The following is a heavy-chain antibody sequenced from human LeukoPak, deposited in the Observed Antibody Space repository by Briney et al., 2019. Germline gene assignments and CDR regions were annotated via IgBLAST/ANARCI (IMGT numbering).Heavy chain of an antibody. Sequence: GGSLRLSCAASEFSVSNNYMTWVRQAPGKGLEWVSTIYSTGDTSYADSVKGRFTISRVNSKNTLYLQMGSLRADDTAVYYCGTGTNWGYWGQGTLVTVSS. CDR3: GTGTNWGY. V-gene: IGHV3-53*01. D-gene: IGHD7-27*01. CDR1: EFSVSNNY. J-gene: IGHJ4*02. CDR2: IYSTGDT.